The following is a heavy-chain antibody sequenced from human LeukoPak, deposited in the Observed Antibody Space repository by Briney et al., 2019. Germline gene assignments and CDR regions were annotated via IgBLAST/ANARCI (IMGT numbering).Heavy chain of an antibody. D-gene: IGHD3-22*01. CDR2: IYHSGST. CDR3: ARVRRYYDSSGYYSGYYYGMDV. V-gene: IGHV4-4*02. CDR1: GGSISSSNW. J-gene: IGHJ6*02. Sequence: SETLSLTCAVSGGSISSSNWWSWVRQPPGKGLEWSGEIYHSGSTNYNPSLKSRVTISVDKSKNQFSLKLSSVTAADTAVYYCARVRRYYDSSGYYSGYYYGMDVWGQGTTVTVSS.